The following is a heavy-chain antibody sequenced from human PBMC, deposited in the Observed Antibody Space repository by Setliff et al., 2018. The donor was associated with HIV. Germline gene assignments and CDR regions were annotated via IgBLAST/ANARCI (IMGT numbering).Heavy chain of an antibody. V-gene: IGHV4-59*11. J-gene: IGHJ4*02. CDR1: GGSISSHY. CDR2: IYYSGST. Sequence: SETLSLTCTVSGGSISSHYWSWIRQPPGKGLEWIGYIYYSGSTNYNPSLKSRVTMSVDTSKNQFSLKLSSVTAADTAVYYCARHTIFGGNFDYWGQGTLVTVSS. D-gene: IGHD3-3*01. CDR3: ARHTIFGGNFDY.